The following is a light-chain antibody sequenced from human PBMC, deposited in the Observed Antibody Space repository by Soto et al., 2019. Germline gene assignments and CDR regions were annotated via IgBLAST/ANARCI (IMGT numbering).Light chain of an antibody. CDR1: SSDVGSYNL. Sequence: QSALTQPASVSGSPGQSITISCTGTSSDVGSYNLVSWYQQHPGKAPKLMIYEGSKRPSGVSNRFSGSKSGNTASLTISGLQAEDEADYYCFSYTSSSTWVFGGGTKVTVL. CDR2: EGS. J-gene: IGLJ2*01. CDR3: FSYTSSSTWV. V-gene: IGLV2-23*01.